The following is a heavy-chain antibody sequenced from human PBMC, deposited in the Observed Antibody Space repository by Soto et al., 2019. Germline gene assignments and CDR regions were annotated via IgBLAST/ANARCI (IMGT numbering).Heavy chain of an antibody. J-gene: IGHJ6*02. CDR2: IDPSDSYT. D-gene: IGHD2-15*01. V-gene: IGHV5-10-1*01. CDR1: GYSFTSYW. Sequence: PGGSLKISCNGSGYSFTSYWISWGRQMPWKGLEWMGRIDPSDSYTNYSPSFQGHVTISADKSISTAYLQWSSLKASDTAMYYCARLSLSGGRRRGVDVWGQGTTVTVSS. CDR3: ARLSLSGGRRRGVDV.